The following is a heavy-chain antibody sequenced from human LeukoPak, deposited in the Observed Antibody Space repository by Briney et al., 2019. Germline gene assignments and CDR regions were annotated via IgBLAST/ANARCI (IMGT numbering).Heavy chain of an antibody. CDR3: ALAGYYENSGFDF. J-gene: IGHJ4*02. CDR2: IYSDGSST. CDR1: GFTFSSYW. V-gene: IGHV3-74*01. Sequence: PGGSLRLSCAASGFTFSSYWMHWVRQAPGKGLVWVSRIYSDGSSTNYADSVKGRFTISRDNSKNTLYLQMNSLRAEDTAVYCCALAGYYENSGFDFWGQGSLVTVSS. D-gene: IGHD3-22*01.